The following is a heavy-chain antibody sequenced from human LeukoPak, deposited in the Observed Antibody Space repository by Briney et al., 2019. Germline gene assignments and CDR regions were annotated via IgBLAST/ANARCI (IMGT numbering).Heavy chain of an antibody. V-gene: IGHV1-69*04. CDR3: ARVSLGSSAPSFDY. CDR1: GGTFSSYA. CDR2: IIPILGIA. J-gene: IGHJ4*02. D-gene: IGHD6-19*01. Sequence: SVKVSCKASGGTFSSYAISWVRHAPGQGLEWMGRIIPILGIANYAQKFQGRVTITADKSTSTAYMELSSLRSEDTAVYYCARVSLGSSAPSFDYWGQGTLVTVSS.